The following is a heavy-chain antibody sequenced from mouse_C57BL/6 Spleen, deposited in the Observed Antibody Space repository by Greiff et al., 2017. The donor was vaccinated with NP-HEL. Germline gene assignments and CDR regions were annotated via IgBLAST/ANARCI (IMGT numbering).Heavy chain of an antibody. J-gene: IGHJ2*01. V-gene: IGHV1-82*01. CDR1: GYAFSSSW. CDR2: IYPGDGDT. CDR3: AQSYYDYDGYFDY. D-gene: IGHD2-4*01. Sequence: VQLQQSGPELVKPGASVKISCKASGYAFSSSWMNWVKQRPGKGLEWIGRIYPGDGDTNYNGKFKGKATLTADKTSSTAYMQLSSLTSEDSAVYCCAQSYYDYDGYFDYWGQGTTLTVSS.